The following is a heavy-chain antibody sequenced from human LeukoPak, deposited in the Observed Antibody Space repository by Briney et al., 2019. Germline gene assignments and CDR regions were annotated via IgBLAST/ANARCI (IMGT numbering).Heavy chain of an antibody. CDR3: AREKIVVPAAKGPQFDY. V-gene: IGHV3-7*01. J-gene: IGHJ4*02. D-gene: IGHD2-2*01. CDR1: GFSFSSYW. Sequence: GGSLRLSCAASGFSFSSYWTSWVRQVPGKGPEWVANIKQDGSETYYVDSVKGRFTISRDNAKNSLYLQMNSLRAEDTAAYYCAREKIVVPAAKGPQFDYWGQGTLVTVSS. CDR2: IKQDGSET.